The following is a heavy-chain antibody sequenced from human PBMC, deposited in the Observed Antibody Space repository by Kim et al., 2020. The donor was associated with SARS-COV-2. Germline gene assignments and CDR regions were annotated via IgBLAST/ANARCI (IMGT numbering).Heavy chain of an antibody. CDR2: IKPDGSFT. CDR1: GFTFSDYW. J-gene: IGHJ5*02. CDR3: APGAVAGKPFDR. D-gene: IGHD6-19*01. Sequence: GGSLRLSCVASGFTFSDYWMHWVRQAPGKGLVWVSRIKPDGSFTNYADSEKGRFTVSRDNAKNTLYLQMNNLRVEDTAVYYCAPGAVAGKPFDRWGQGTLVTVSS. V-gene: IGHV3-74*01.